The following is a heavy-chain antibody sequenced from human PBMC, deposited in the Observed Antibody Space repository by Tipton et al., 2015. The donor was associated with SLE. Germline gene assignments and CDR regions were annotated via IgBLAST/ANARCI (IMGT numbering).Heavy chain of an antibody. CDR2: MNSDGSST. V-gene: IGHV3-74*01. D-gene: IGHD5-12*01. J-gene: IGHJ4*02. Sequence: SLRLSCAASGFTFSSYWMHWVRQAPGKGLVWVSRMNSDGSSTSYADSVKGRFTISRDNAKNTLYLQMNSLRAEDTAVYYCARMGTYSGYDYWGQGTLVTVSS. CDR3: ARMGTYSGYDY. CDR1: GFTFSSYW.